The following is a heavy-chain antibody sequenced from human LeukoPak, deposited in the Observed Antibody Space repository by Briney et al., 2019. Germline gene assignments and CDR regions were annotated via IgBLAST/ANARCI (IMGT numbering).Heavy chain of an antibody. D-gene: IGHD2-8*01. J-gene: IGHJ4*02. CDR3: AKNKCTNGVCYLGYYFDY. Sequence: GGSLRLSCAASGFTFSDYYMSWIRQAPGKGLEWVSYISSSSSYTNYADSVKGRFAISRDNAKNSLYLQMNSLRAEDTAVYYCAKNKCTNGVCYLGYYFDYWGQGTLVTVSS. CDR1: GFTFSDYY. CDR2: ISSSSSYT. V-gene: IGHV3-11*03.